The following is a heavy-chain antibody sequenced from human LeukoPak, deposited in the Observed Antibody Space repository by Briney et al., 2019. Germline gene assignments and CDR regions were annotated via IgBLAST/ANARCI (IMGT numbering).Heavy chain of an antibody. CDR1: GGSISSYY. D-gene: IGHD1-1*01. CDR3: ARGPGNDLLDGMDV. V-gene: IGHV4-59*01. J-gene: IGHJ6*02. CDR2: IYYSGST. Sequence: PSETLSLTCTVSGGSISSYYWSWIRQPPGKGLEWIGYIYYSGSTNYNPSLKSRVTISVDTSKNQFSLKLSSVTAADTAVYYCARGPGNDLLDGMDVWGQGTTVTVSS.